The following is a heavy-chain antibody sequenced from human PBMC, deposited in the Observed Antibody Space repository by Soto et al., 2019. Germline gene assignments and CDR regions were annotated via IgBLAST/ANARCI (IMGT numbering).Heavy chain of an antibody. CDR1: GFTFSSHS. V-gene: IGHV3-21*01. CDR2: ISSSSSYI. Sequence: GGSLRLSCAASGFTFSSHSMNWVRQAPGKGLEWVSSISSSSSYIYYADSVKGRFTISRDNAKNLVYLQMNSLRAEDTAVDYCARLDRGSLDDWGRGTLVTVSS. D-gene: IGHD6-25*01. J-gene: IGHJ4*02. CDR3: ARLDRGSLDD.